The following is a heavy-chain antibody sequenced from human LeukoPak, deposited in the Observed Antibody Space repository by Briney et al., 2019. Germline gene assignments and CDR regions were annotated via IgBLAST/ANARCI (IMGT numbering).Heavy chain of an antibody. J-gene: IGHJ5*02. CDR3: ARDSGTTGEVKFDP. CDR2: IYFTGTI. V-gene: IGHV4-4*07. CDR1: GGGGSISSHY. Sequence: SETLTLTCTVSGGGGSISSHYWSWIRQPAGKGLEWIGRIYFTGTITYNPSLESRVTMSIDTSKNQFSLKLNSLTAADTAVYYCARDSGTTGEVKFDPWGQGTLVTVSS. D-gene: IGHD3-10*01.